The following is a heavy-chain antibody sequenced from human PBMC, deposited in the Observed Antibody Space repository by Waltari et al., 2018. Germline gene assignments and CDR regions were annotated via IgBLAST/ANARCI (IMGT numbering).Heavy chain of an antibody. CDR2: ISYDGSNK. J-gene: IGHJ6*03. CDR1: GFTFSNYG. V-gene: IGHV3-30*18. Sequence: QVQLVESGGGVVQPGRSLRLSCAVSGFTFSNYGMHWVRQAPGKGLEWVAVISYDGSNKYYADSVKGRFTISRDNSKNTLYLQMSSLRADDTTIYYCAKASRTYYYIDVWGKGTTVTVSS. CDR3: AKASRTYYYIDV.